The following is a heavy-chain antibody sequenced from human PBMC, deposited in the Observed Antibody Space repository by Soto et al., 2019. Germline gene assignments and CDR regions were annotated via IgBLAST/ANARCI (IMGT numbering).Heavy chain of an antibody. CDR2: ISYDGSNK. Sequence: QVQLVESGGGVVQPGRSLRLSCAASGFTFSSYGMHWVRQAPGKGLEWVAVISYDGSNKYYADSVKGRFTISRDNSKNTLYLQMNSLRAEDTAVYYCARGGGIVVVVAATNWGQGTLVTVSS. D-gene: IGHD2-15*01. CDR1: GFTFSSYG. V-gene: IGHV3-30*03. CDR3: ARGGGIVVVVAATN. J-gene: IGHJ4*02.